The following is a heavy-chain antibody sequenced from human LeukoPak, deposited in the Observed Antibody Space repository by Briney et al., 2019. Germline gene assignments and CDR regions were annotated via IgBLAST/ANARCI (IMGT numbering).Heavy chain of an antibody. D-gene: IGHD3-22*01. CDR1: GGSISSYY. CDR2: IYYSGST. Sequence: PSETLSHTCTVSGGSISSYYWSWIRQPPGKGLEWIGYIYYSGSTNYNPSLKSRVTISVDTSKNQFSLKLSSVTAADTAVYYCAKYYYDSSGYFDYWGQGTLVTVSS. V-gene: IGHV4-59*08. J-gene: IGHJ4*02. CDR3: AKYYYDSSGYFDY.